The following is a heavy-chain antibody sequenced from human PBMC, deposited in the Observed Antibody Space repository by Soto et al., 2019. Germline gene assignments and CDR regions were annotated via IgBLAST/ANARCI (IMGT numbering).Heavy chain of an antibody. CDR1: GGSISSGDYY. CDR3: ARGPSEMVYAINWFDP. J-gene: IGHJ5*02. D-gene: IGHD2-8*01. V-gene: IGHV4-30-4*01. Sequence: SETLSLTCTVSGGSISSGDYYWSWIRQPPGKGLEWIGYIYYSGSTYYNPSLKSRVTISVDTSKNQFSLKLSSVTAADTAVYYCARGPSEMVYAINWFDPWGQGTLVTVSS. CDR2: IYYSGST.